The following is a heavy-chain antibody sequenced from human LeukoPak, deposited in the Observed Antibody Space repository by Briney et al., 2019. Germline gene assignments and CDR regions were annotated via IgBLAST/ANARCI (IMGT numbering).Heavy chain of an antibody. CDR1: GFTFSKYD. Sequence: GGSLRLSCVASGFTFSKYDMSWVRQAQGKGLEWVSGISDSGDQTYYADSVRARFTISRDNSKNTLYLQVNSLRAEDTALYYCAKEITLTTAYFDYWGQGTLVTVSS. CDR2: ISDSGDQT. J-gene: IGHJ4*02. V-gene: IGHV3-23*01. CDR3: AKEITLTTAYFDY. D-gene: IGHD4-17*01.